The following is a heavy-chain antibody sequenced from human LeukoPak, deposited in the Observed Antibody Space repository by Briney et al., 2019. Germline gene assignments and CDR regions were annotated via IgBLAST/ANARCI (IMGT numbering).Heavy chain of an antibody. V-gene: IGHV3-7*01. D-gene: IGHD6-13*01. CDR2: IKQDGSEK. CDR1: GFTFSSYW. Sequence: GGSLRLSCVTSGFTFSSYWMIWVRQAPGKELEWVANIKQDGSEKYYVDSVKGRFTISRDNAKNSLYLQMNSLRAEDTAVYYCARVRLAAASDWGQGTPVTVSS. CDR3: ARVRLAAASD. J-gene: IGHJ4*02.